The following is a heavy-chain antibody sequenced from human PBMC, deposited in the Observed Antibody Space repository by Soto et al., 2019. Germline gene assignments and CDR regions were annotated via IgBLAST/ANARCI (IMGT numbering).Heavy chain of an antibody. V-gene: IGHV4-61*01. Sequence: KPSETLSLTCTVSGGSVSSGSYYWSWIRQPPGKGLEWIGYIYYSGSTNYNPSLKSRVTISVDTSKNQFSLKLSSVTAADTAVYYCERNPLPVAGTRGFDYCGQGPLVTVYS. CDR1: GGSVSSGSYY. D-gene: IGHD6-19*01. CDR3: ERNPLPVAGTRGFDY. CDR2: IYYSGST. J-gene: IGHJ4*02.